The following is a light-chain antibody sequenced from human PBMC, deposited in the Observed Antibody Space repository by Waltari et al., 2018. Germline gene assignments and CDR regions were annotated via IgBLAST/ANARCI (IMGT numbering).Light chain of an antibody. CDR1: QSLVYSDGNTY. V-gene: IGKV2-30*01. Sequence: DVVMIQPHVYLPAPLRQPASLPCKPSQSLVYSDGNTYLNWFRQRPGQSPRRLIYKVSDRDSGVPDRFSGSGSGTDFTLKISRVEPEDVGMYYCMQGTHWPYTFGQGTTLEI. CDR3: MQGTHWPYT. CDR2: KVS. J-gene: IGKJ2*01.